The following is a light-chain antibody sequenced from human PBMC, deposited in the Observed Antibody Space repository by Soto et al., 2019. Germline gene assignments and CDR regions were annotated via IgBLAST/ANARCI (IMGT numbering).Light chain of an antibody. CDR1: QTVSRH. CDR3: KQRGNWPPGFT. Sequence: EIVLTQSPATLSLSPGERATLSCRASQTVSRHLAWYQQKPGQAPRLLIYDTSNRSTGIPARFSGSGSGTDFTLTISGLETEDFAVYYWKQRGNWPPGFTFGPGTTVDMK. CDR2: DTS. V-gene: IGKV3-11*01. J-gene: IGKJ3*01.